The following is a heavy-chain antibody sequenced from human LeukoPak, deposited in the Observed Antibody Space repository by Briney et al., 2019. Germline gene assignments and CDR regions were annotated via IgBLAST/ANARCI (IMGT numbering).Heavy chain of an antibody. CDR2: INPNSGGT. V-gene: IGHV1-2*02. D-gene: IGHD2-2*01. CDR3: AWAFCSSTSCYPYYFDY. J-gene: IGHJ4*02. Sequence: ASVKVSCKASGYTFTGYYMHWVRQAPGQGLEWMGWINPNSGGTNYAQKFQGSVTMTRDTSISTAYMELSRLRSDDTAVYYCAWAFCSSTSCYPYYFDYWGREPWSPSPQ. CDR1: GYTFTGYY.